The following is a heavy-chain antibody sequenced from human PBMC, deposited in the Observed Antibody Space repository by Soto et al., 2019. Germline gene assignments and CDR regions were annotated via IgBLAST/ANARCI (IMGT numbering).Heavy chain of an antibody. CDR3: ARGIRFLEWTGLNWFDP. D-gene: IGHD3-3*01. CDR2: IYYSGST. CDR1: GGSISSRDYY. Sequence: SETLSLTCTVSGGSISSRDYYWSCIRQPPGKGLEWIGYIYYSGSTYYNPSLKSRVTISVDTSKNQFSLKLSSVTAADTAVYYCARGIRFLEWTGLNWFDPWGQGTLVTVS. J-gene: IGHJ5*02. V-gene: IGHV4-30-4*01.